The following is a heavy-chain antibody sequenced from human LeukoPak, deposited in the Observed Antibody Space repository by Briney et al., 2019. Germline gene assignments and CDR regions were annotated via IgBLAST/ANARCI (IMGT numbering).Heavy chain of an antibody. V-gene: IGHV1-2*02. CDR2: IHPRSGDT. CDR3: ASYAPGYNWLRV. J-gene: IGHJ4*02. CDR1: GYTFTGYY. Sequence: ASVKVSCKASGYTFTGYYMHWVRQAPGQGLEWMGWIHPRSGDTKYAQIFQGRVTVTRDTSISTAYMELTRLRSDDTAVYFCASYAPGYNWLRVWGQGTLVTVSS. D-gene: IGHD1-1*01.